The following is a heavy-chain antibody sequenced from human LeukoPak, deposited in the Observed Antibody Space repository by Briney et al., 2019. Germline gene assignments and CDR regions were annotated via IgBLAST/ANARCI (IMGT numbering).Heavy chain of an antibody. J-gene: IGHJ4*02. D-gene: IGHD1-26*01. CDR1: GGTFSSYA. Sequence: VASVKVSCKASGGTFSSYAISWVRQATGQGLEWMGWMNPNSGNTGYAQKFQGRVTITRNTSISTAYMELSSLRSEDTAVYYCARGAGGSSHFDYWGQGTLVTVSS. CDR3: ARGAGGSSHFDY. V-gene: IGHV1-8*03. CDR2: MNPNSGNT.